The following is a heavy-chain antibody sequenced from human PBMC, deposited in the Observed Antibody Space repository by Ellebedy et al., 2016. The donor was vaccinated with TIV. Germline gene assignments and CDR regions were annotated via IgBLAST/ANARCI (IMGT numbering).Heavy chain of an antibody. CDR2: ISGSGSAI. Sequence: GESLKISXAPSGFTFSDYSMSWIRQAPGKGLEWVSYISGSGSAIYYADSVKGRFTISRDNAKNSLYLQMNSLRAEDTAVYYCARDRDLNRGYMDVWGKGTTVTVSS. J-gene: IGHJ6*03. V-gene: IGHV3-11*01. D-gene: IGHD2/OR15-2a*01. CDR3: ARDRDLNRGYMDV. CDR1: GFTFSDYS.